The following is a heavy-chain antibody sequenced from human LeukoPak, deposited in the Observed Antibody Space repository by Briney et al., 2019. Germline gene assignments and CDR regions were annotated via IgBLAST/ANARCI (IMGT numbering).Heavy chain of an antibody. D-gene: IGHD2-2*01. Sequence: GGSLRLSCVASGFTFNIYSMNWVRQAPGKGLEWVAVISYDGSNKYYADSVKGRFTISRDNSKNTLYLQMNSLRAEDTAVYYCAKTLLGLVVPAAAIDYWGQGTLVTVSS. CDR2: ISYDGSNK. CDR1: GFTFNIYS. V-gene: IGHV3-30*18. J-gene: IGHJ4*02. CDR3: AKTLLGLVVPAAAIDY.